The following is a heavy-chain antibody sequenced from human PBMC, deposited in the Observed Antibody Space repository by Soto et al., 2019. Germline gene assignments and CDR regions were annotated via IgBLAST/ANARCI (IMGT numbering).Heavy chain of an antibody. D-gene: IGHD5-12*01. Sequence: EVQLVEFGGGLVKPGGSLRLSCAASGFTFSTCSMNWVRQAPGKGLEWVSSISSSSSNIYYADSVKGRFTISRDNAKNSLYLQMNSLRADDTAVYYCARDNGYDAATLDYWGQGTLVTVSS. J-gene: IGHJ4*02. CDR1: GFTFSTCS. V-gene: IGHV3-21*02. CDR2: ISSSSSNI. CDR3: ARDNGYDAATLDY.